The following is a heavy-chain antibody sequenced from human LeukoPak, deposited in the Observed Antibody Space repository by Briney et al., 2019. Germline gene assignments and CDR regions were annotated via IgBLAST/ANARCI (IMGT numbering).Heavy chain of an antibody. CDR3: ARDAGHYYDSSGYYFGY. J-gene: IGHJ4*02. Sequence: SVKVSCKASGGTFSSYAISWVRQAPGQGLEWMGGIIPIFGTANYAQKFQGRVTITADESTSTAYMELSSLRSEDTAVYYCARDAGHYYDSSGYYFGYWGQGTLVTVSS. CDR2: IIPIFGTA. V-gene: IGHV1-69*13. D-gene: IGHD3-22*01. CDR1: GGTFSSYA.